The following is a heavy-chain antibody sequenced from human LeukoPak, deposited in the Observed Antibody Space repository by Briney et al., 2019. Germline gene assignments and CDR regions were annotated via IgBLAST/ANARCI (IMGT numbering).Heavy chain of an antibody. Sequence: ASETLSLTCTVSGGSISSYYWSWIRQPPGKGLEWIGYIYYSGSTNYNPSLKSRVTISVDTSKNQFPLKLSSVTAADTAVYYCATTTWIQLWTFDYWGQGTLVTVSS. J-gene: IGHJ4*02. CDR2: IYYSGST. CDR3: ATTTWIQLWTFDY. D-gene: IGHD5-18*01. V-gene: IGHV4-59*01. CDR1: GGSISSYY.